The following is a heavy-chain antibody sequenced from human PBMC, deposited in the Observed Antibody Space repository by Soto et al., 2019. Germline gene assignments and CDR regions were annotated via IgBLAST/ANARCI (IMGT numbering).Heavy chain of an antibody. D-gene: IGHD2-2*01. V-gene: IGHV3-48*02. CDR3: ARAPQLVAPAATGFDS. Sequence: EVELVESGGGLVQPGGSLRLSCAASGFPFSTYSMSWVRQAPGKGLEWISYISASTLTTFYADSVKGRFTISRDTAQHSLYLHMNSLRDEDTAVYYCARAPQLVAPAATGFDSWGQGTLVTVSS. CDR2: ISASTLTT. J-gene: IGHJ4*02. CDR1: GFPFSTYS.